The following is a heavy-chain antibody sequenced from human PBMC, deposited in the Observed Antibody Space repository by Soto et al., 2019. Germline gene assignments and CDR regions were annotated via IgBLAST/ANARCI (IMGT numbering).Heavy chain of an antibody. Sequence: QVQLVQSGAEVKKPGASVKVSCKASGYTFTSYGISWVRQAPGQGLEWTGWISAYNGNTNYAQKLQGRVTMTTDTSTSTAYMELRSLRSDDTAVYYCARDGLFDSIAARHNWFDPWGQGTLVTVSS. CDR1: GYTFTSYG. CDR2: ISAYNGNT. CDR3: ARDGLFDSIAARHNWFDP. D-gene: IGHD6-6*01. V-gene: IGHV1-18*01. J-gene: IGHJ5*02.